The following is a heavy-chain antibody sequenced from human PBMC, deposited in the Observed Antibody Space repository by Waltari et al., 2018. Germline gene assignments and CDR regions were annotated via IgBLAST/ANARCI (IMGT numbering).Heavy chain of an antibody. D-gene: IGHD5-18*01. CDR3: ARRDVDASMVFLDY. CDR1: GFTFSDYG. V-gene: IGHV3-23*01. Sequence: GGSLRLSYAGSGFTFSDYGINWVRQAPGKGLEWVSAITDRGDTTYYADSVQGRFAISRDNSRNTVFLDISDLRAEDTAIYYCARRDVDASMVFLDYWGQGTLVTVSS. CDR2: ITDRGDTT. J-gene: IGHJ4*02.